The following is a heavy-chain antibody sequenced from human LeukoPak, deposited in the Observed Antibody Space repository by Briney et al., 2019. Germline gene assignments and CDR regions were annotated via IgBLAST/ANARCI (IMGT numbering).Heavy chain of an antibody. Sequence: SCKASGYTFSSYAMHWVRRAPGKGLEWLSHINSNGAVISYADSVKGRFTISRDTAKSSLYLQMNSLKIEDTAIYSCARDPDGDYDFDYWGQGTLVTVSS. CDR2: INSNGAVI. J-gene: IGHJ4*02. V-gene: IGHV3-48*01. CDR3: ARDPDGDYDFDY. D-gene: IGHD4-17*01. CDR1: GYTFSSYA.